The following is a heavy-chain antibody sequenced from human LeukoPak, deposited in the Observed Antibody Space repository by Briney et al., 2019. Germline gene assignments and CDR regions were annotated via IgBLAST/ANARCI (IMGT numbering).Heavy chain of an antibody. CDR3: AKARPWLDYFDY. D-gene: IGHD5-24*01. V-gene: IGHV3-9*01. Sequence: GGSLRLSCAASGFTFSDYYMSWVRQAPGKGLEWVSGISWNSGSMGYADSVKGRFTISRDNAKNSLYLQMNSLRAEDTALYYCAKARPWLDYFDYWGQGTLVTVSS. J-gene: IGHJ4*02. CDR2: ISWNSGSM. CDR1: GFTFSDYY.